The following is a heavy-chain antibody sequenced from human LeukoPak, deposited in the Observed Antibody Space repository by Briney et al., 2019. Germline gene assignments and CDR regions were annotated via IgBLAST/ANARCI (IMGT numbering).Heavy chain of an antibody. CDR3: ATYRQVLLPFES. D-gene: IGHD5-18*01. Sequence: GGSLRLSCAASGFTFSSYGMSWVRQPPGKGLEWVSSIFQGGGEIHYADSVRGRFTISRDNSKSTLFLQMNSLRAEDSAIYYCATYRQVLLPFESWGQGTLVTVSS. V-gene: IGHV3-23*01. CDR1: GFTFSSYG. CDR2: IFQGGGEI. J-gene: IGHJ4*02.